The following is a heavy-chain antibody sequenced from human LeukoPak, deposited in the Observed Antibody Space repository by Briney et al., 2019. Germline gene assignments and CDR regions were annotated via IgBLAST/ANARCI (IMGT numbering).Heavy chain of an antibody. Sequence: GGSLRLSCAASGFTFSSYSMNWVRQAPGKGLEWVSSITTSSNYIYYADSVKGRFTISRDNAKHSLYLQMNSLRAEDTAVYYCARDVEAMAAAGGGVDYWGQGTLVTVSS. V-gene: IGHV3-21*01. CDR1: GFTFSSYS. J-gene: IGHJ4*02. CDR2: ITTSSNYI. CDR3: ARDVEAMAAAGGGVDY. D-gene: IGHD6-13*01.